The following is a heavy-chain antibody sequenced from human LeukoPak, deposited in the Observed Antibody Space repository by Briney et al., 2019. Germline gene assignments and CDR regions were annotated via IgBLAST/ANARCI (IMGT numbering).Heavy chain of an antibody. V-gene: IGHV4-59*12. CDR1: GGSISSYY. Sequence: SETLSLTCTVSGGSISSYYWSWIRQPPGKGLEWIGYIYYSGSTNYNPSLKSRVTISVDTSKNQFSLKLSSVTAADTAVYYCARDRHYYDSSGYYSLFDYWGQGTLVTVSS. CDR3: ARDRHYYDSSGYYSLFDY. J-gene: IGHJ4*02. D-gene: IGHD3-22*01. CDR2: IYYSGST.